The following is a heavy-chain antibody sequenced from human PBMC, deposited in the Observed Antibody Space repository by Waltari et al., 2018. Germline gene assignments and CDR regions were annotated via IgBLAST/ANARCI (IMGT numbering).Heavy chain of an antibody. J-gene: IGHJ4*02. CDR3: ARGAAGGTFQN. CDR1: GGSISSGGYY. V-gene: IGHV4-39*07. D-gene: IGHD6-13*01. Sequence: QLQLQESGPGLVKPSETLSLSCFVSGGSISSGGYYWGWIRQPPGKGLEWIGSVFYSGRTHRNPSLKSRVSMSLDTTNNHFSLRLNSVTAADTAVYYCARGAAGGTFQNWGQGTLVIVSS. CDR2: VFYSGRT.